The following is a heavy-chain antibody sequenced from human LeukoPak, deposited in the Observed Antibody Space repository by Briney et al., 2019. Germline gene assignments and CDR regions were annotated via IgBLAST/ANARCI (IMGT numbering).Heavy chain of an antibody. CDR1: GYTFTSYD. V-gene: IGHV1-8*01. D-gene: IGHD3-3*01. CDR3: ASLEFWSGYSNGMDV. J-gene: IGHJ6*02. Sequence: ASVKVSCKASGYTFTSYDISWVRQATGQGLEWMGWMNPNSGNTGYAQKFQGRVTMTRNTSISTAYMELSSLRSEDTAVYYCASLEFWSGYSNGMDVWGQGTTVTVSS. CDR2: MNPNSGNT.